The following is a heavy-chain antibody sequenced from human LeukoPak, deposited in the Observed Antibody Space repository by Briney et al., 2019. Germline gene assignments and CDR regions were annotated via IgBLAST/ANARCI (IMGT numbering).Heavy chain of an antibody. CDR3: ARAVGAAFDY. Sequence: SETPSLTCTVSGGSISSYYWSWIRQPPGKGLEWIGYIYYSGSTNYNPSLKSRVTISVDTSKNQFSLKLSSVTAADAAVYYCARAVGAAFDYWGQGTLVTVSS. D-gene: IGHD1-26*01. J-gene: IGHJ4*02. V-gene: IGHV4-59*01. CDR2: IYYSGST. CDR1: GGSISSYY.